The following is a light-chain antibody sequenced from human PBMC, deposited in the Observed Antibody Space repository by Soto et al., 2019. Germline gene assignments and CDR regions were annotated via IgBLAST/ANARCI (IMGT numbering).Light chain of an antibody. Sequence: QSALTQPASVSGSPGQAITISCRGSSGDVGAFNYVSWYQQHPGKAPKLMIYDVSNRPSGVSNRFSGSKSGNTASLTISGLRAEDEADYYCNSYTSNNTYVFGTGTRSPS. J-gene: IGLJ1*01. CDR1: SGDVGAFNY. V-gene: IGLV2-14*03. CDR3: NSYTSNNTYV. CDR2: DVS.